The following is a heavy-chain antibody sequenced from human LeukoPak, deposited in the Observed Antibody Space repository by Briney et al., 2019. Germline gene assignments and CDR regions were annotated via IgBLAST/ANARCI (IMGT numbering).Heavy chain of an antibody. D-gene: IGHD3-10*01. J-gene: IGHJ4*02. CDR3: AREAYGSGNYPFDY. CDR1: GFTFSSYA. CDR2: IRYDGSNK. Sequence: GGSLRLSCAASGFTFSSYAMSWVRQAPGKGLEWVAFIRYDGSNKYYADSVKGRFTISRDNAKNSLYLQMNSLRAEDTAVYYCAREAYGSGNYPFDYWGQGTLVTVSS. V-gene: IGHV3-30*02.